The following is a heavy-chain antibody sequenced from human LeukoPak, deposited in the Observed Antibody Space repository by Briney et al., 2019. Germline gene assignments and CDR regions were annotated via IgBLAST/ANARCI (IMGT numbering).Heavy chain of an antibody. CDR2: IYYSGST. CDR3: AREAHDFWSGYYYYMDV. V-gene: IGHV4-39*07. J-gene: IGHJ6*03. Sequence: SETLSLTCTVSGGSISSSSYYWGWIRQPPGKGLEWIGSIYYSGSTYYNPSLKSRVTISVDTSKNQFSLKLSSVTAADTAVYYCAREAHDFWSGYYYYMDVWGKGTTVTVSS. D-gene: IGHD3-3*01. CDR1: GGSISSSSYY.